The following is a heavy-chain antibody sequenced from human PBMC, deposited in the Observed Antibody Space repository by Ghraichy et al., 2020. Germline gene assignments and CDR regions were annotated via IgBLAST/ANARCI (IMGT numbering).Heavy chain of an antibody. D-gene: IGHD6-19*01. CDR1: GFTVSSNY. J-gene: IGHJ3*02. CDR2: IYSGGST. CDR3: AKDGAVAGKYAFDI. Sequence: GGSLRLSCAASGFTVSSNYMSWVRQAPGKGLEWVSVIYSGGSTYYADSVKGRFTISRDNSENTLYLQMNSLRAEDTAVYYCAKDGAVAGKYAFDIWGQGTMVTVSS. V-gene: IGHV3-53*01.